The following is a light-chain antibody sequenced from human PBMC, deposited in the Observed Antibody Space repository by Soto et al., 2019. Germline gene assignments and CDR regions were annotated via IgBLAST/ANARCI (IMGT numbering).Light chain of an antibody. CDR2: DAS. J-gene: IGKJ5*01. CDR3: QQRSNWPIT. CDR1: QSVSSY. V-gene: IGKV3-11*01. Sequence: EIVLTQSPATLSLSPGERATLSCRTSQSVSSYFAWYQQKPGRAPRLLIYDASSRATGIPARFIDSGSGTDFTLTISSLEPEDFAVYYCQQRSNWPITFGQGTRLEIK.